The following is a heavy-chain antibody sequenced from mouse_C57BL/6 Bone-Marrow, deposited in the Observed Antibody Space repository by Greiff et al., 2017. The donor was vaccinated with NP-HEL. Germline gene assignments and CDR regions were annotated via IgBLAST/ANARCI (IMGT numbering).Heavy chain of an antibody. Sequence: EVQRVESGGGLVQSGRSLRLSCATSGFTFSDFYMEWVRQAPGKGLEWIAASRNKANDYTTEYSASVKGRFIVSRDTSQSILYLQMNALRAEDTAIYYCARVFTTATDYAMDYWGQGTSVTVSS. J-gene: IGHJ4*01. CDR1: GFTFSDFY. CDR3: ARVFTTATDYAMDY. CDR2: SRNKANDYTT. D-gene: IGHD1-2*01. V-gene: IGHV7-1*01.